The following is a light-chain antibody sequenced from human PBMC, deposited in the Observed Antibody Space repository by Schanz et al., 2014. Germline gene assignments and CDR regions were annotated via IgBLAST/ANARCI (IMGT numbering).Light chain of an antibody. CDR3: CSYTSSNTWL. J-gene: IGLJ3*02. V-gene: IGLV2-14*01. CDR1: SIYKY. Sequence: QSALTQPPSASGSPGQSVTISCTGSSIYKYVSWYQQHTGKAPKLMIYDVTNRTSGVSNRFSASKSGNTDSLTISGLQAEDEADFYCCSYTSSNTWLFGGGTKLTVL. CDR2: DVT.